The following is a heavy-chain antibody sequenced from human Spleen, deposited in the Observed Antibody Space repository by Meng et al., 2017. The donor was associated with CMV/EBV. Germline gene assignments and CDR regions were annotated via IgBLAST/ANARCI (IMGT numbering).Heavy chain of an antibody. V-gene: IGHV3-30-3*01. CDR3: ARDRIHCSSTSCYTGFDP. J-gene: IGHJ5*02. Sequence: QVQLVEYGGGVVQPGWXXXFSCAASGFTFSSYAMHWVRQAPGKGLEWVAVISYDGSNKYYADSVKGRFTISRDNSKNTLYLQMNSLRAEDTAVYYCARDRIHCSSTSCYTGFDPWGQGTLVTVSS. CDR2: ISYDGSNK. CDR1: GFTFSSYA. D-gene: IGHD2-2*02.